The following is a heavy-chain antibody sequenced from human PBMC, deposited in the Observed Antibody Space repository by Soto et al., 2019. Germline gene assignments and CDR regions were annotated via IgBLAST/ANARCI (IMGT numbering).Heavy chain of an antibody. D-gene: IGHD3-10*01. CDR2: IIPIFGTA. V-gene: IGHV1-69*13. CDR3: ARDPNGSGYVNWFDP. CDR1: GGTFSSYA. Sequence: VASVKVSCKASGGTFSSYAISWVRQAPGQGLEWMGGIIPIFGTANYAQKFQGRVTITADESTSTAYMELSSLRSEDTAVYYCARDPNGSGYVNWFDPWGQGTLVTVSS. J-gene: IGHJ5*02.